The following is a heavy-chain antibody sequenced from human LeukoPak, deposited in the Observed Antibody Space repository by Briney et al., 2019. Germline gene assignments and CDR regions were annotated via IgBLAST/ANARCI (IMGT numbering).Heavy chain of an antibody. D-gene: IGHD6-13*01. CDR3: ATDPRGIAAAGTISD. CDR1: GYTFTSYG. CDR2: ISAYNGNT. V-gene: IGHV1-18*01. Sequence: ASVKVSCKASGYTFTSYGISWVRQAPGQGLEWMGWISAYNGNTNYAQKLQGRVTMTTDTSTSTAYMELSSLRSEDTAVYYCATDPRGIAAAGTISDWGQGTLVTVSS. J-gene: IGHJ4*02.